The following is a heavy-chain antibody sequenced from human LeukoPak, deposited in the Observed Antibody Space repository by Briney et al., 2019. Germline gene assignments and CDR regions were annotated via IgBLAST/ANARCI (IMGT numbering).Heavy chain of an antibody. D-gene: IGHD3-16*01. J-gene: IGHJ1*01. CDR1: GGSFNNFA. V-gene: IGHV1-69*04. Sequence: GSSVKVSCQTSGGSFNNFAISWVRQAPGQGLEWMGRIIPILGVVDYAQKFQGRVTVTADISTTTVYMELNSLRSEDTALYYCATRSNQVGLMGVWWGQGTLVAVSS. CDR3: ATRSNQVGLMGVW. CDR2: IIPILGVV.